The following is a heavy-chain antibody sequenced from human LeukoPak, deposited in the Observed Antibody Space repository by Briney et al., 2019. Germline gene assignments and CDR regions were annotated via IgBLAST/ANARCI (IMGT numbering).Heavy chain of an antibody. CDR1: WVIGGNQY. CDR3: ARGMNWDDLSLDS. CDR2: IYKGGTP. D-gene: IGHD1-1*01. Sequence: GSLRLSFSGSWVIGGNQYINLVRQAPGEGLENVSVIYKGGTPEYADSVRGRFTISRDNSKNTLYLQMDSLRADDTAVYYCARGMNWDDLSLDSWGQGTLVTVS. J-gene: IGHJ4*02. V-gene: IGHV3-53*01.